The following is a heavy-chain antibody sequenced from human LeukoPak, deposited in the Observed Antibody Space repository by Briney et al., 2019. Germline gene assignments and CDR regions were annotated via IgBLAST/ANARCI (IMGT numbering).Heavy chain of an antibody. CDR1: GFTFDDYA. CDR3: PNPLSDFWSGAIDY. V-gene: IGHV3-9*01. Sequence: PGGSLRLSCAASGFTFDDYAMHWVRQAPGKGLEWVSGISWNSGSIGYADSVKGRFTISRDNAKNSLYLQMNSLRAEDTALYYCPNPLSDFWSGAIDYWGQGTLVTVSS. CDR2: ISWNSGSI. D-gene: IGHD3-3*01. J-gene: IGHJ4*02.